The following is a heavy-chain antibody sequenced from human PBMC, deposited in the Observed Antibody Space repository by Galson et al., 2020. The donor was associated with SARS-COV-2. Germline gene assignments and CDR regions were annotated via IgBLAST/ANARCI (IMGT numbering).Heavy chain of an antibody. CDR3: ARVFLRRWFRELFPNWFDP. Sequence: SETLSLTCTVSGGSISSSSYYWGWIRQPPGKGLEWIGSIYYSGSTYYNPSLKSRVTISVDTSKNQFSLKLSSVTAADTAVYYCARVFLRRWFRELFPNWFDPWGQGTLVTVSS. CDR1: GGSISSSSYY. V-gene: IGHV4-39*07. J-gene: IGHJ5*02. D-gene: IGHD3-10*01. CDR2: IYYSGST.